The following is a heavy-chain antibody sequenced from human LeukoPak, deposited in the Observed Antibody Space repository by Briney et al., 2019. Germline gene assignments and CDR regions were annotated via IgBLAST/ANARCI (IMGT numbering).Heavy chain of an antibody. CDR3: AKDTEYYYYDSSGYPEGGFDY. J-gene: IGHJ4*02. Sequence: GGSLRLSCAASGFTFCSYGMHWVRQAPGKGMEWVAFIRYDGSNKYYADSVKGRFTISRDNSKNTLYLQMNSLRAEDTAVYYCAKDTEYYYYDSSGYPEGGFDYWGQGTLVTVSS. V-gene: IGHV3-30*02. D-gene: IGHD3-22*01. CDR2: IRYDGSNK. CDR1: GFTFCSYG.